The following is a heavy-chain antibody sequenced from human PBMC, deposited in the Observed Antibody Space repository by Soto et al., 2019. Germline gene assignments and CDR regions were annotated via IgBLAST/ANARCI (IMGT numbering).Heavy chain of an antibody. D-gene: IGHD2-2*01. J-gene: IGHJ4*02. Sequence: QVQLQESGPGLVKPSQTLSLTCTVSGGSISSGGYYCSWIRQHPGKGLEWIGYIYYRGSTYYNPCREGGVSIAVGTSKNQFCLKLSSVTAADTAVYYCARGVSVRYQRPNPYDCDYWGQGTLVTVSS. CDR1: GGSISSGGYY. CDR2: IYYRGST. V-gene: IGHV4-31*03. CDR3: ARGVSVRYQRPNPYDCDY.